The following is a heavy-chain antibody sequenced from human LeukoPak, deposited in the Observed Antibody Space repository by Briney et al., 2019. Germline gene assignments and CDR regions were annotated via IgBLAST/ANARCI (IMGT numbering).Heavy chain of an antibody. CDR3: ARRSGYYGSGSYYYGY. CDR2: IYPGDPDT. D-gene: IGHD3-10*01. Sequence: HGESLKISCKGSGYSFTSYWIGWVRQMPGEGLEWMGIIYPGDPDTRYSPSFQGQVTISADKSISTAYLQWSSLKASDTAMYYCARRSGYYGSGSYYYGYWGQGTLVTVSS. CDR1: GYSFTSYW. V-gene: IGHV5-51*01. J-gene: IGHJ4*02.